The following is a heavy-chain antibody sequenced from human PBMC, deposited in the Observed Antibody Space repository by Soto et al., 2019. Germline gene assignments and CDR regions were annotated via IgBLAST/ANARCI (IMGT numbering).Heavy chain of an antibody. Sequence: QVQLVESGGGVVQPGRSLRLSCAASGFTFSSYGMHWVRQAPGKGLEWVAVISYDGSNKYYADSVKGRFTIFRDNSKNTLYLQMNSLRAEDTAVYYCAKDADIVVVVAATFGAFDIWGQGTMVTVSS. D-gene: IGHD2-15*01. V-gene: IGHV3-30*18. CDR1: GFTFSSYG. J-gene: IGHJ3*02. CDR2: ISYDGSNK. CDR3: AKDADIVVVVAATFGAFDI.